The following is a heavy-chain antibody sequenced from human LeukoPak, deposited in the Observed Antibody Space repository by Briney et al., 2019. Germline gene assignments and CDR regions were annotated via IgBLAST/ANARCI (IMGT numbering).Heavy chain of an antibody. Sequence: PSQTLSLTCAVYGGSFSGYYWSWIRQPTGKGLEWVGEINHSGSTNYNPSLKSRVTISVDSSKNQSSLKLSSVTAADTAVYYCARGAAAGISSHGNWFDPWGQGTLVTVSS. CDR1: GGSFSGYY. D-gene: IGHD6-13*01. V-gene: IGHV4-34*01. J-gene: IGHJ5*02. CDR2: INHSGST. CDR3: ARGAAAGISSHGNWFDP.